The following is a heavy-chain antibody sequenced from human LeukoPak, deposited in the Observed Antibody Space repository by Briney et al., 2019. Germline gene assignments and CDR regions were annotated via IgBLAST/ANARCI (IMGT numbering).Heavy chain of an antibody. Sequence: PGGSLRLSCAASGFTFDDYGMSWVRQAPGKGLEWVSGISWNGGTTGYADSVKGRFTISRDGAKNSLYLQMNSLRAVDTALYYCARLGGNWNAPGEYWGQGTLVTVSS. CDR3: ARLGGNWNAPGEY. D-gene: IGHD1-1*01. V-gene: IGHV3-20*04. CDR2: ISWNGGTT. CDR1: GFTFDDYG. J-gene: IGHJ4*02.